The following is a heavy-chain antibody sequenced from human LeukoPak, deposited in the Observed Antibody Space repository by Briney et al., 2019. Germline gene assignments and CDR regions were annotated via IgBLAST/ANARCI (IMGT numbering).Heavy chain of an antibody. D-gene: IGHD6-25*01. CDR2: IRYDGSNK. CDR1: GFTFSSYG. CDR3: ARSRRFRGSGMDY. Sequence: GGSLRLSCAASGFTFSSYGMHWVRQAPGKGLEWVALIRYDGSNKYYADSVKGRFTISRDNSKNTLYLQMNSLRAEDTAVYYCARSRRFRGSGMDYWGQGTLVTVSS. V-gene: IGHV3-30*02. J-gene: IGHJ4*02.